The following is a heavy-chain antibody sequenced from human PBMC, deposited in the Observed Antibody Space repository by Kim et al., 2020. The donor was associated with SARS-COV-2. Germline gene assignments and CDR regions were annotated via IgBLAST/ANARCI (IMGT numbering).Heavy chain of an antibody. CDR1: GGSFSGYY. CDR2: INHSGST. D-gene: IGHD3-3*01. CDR3: ARGPGSFWSGYSNLKYYFDY. J-gene: IGHJ4*02. Sequence: SETLSLTCAVYGGSFSGYYWSWIRQPPGKGLEWIGEINHSGSTNYNPSLKSRVTISVDTSKNQFSLKLSSVTAADTAVFYCARGPGSFWSGYSNLKYYFDYWGQGTLVTVSS. V-gene: IGHV4-34*01.